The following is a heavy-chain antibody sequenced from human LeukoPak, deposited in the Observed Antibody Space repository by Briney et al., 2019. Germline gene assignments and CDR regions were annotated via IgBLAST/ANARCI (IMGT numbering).Heavy chain of an antibody. Sequence: PGGSLRPSCVASGFTFSSYAMSWVRQAPGKGLEWVSAISESGGGIYYADSVKGRFTISRDNSKNTLYLQMNNLRAEDTAVYYCAKDLAVAGDYWGQGTLVTASS. D-gene: IGHD6-19*01. CDR2: ISESGGGI. CDR1: GFTFSSYA. V-gene: IGHV3-23*01. J-gene: IGHJ4*02. CDR3: AKDLAVAGDY.